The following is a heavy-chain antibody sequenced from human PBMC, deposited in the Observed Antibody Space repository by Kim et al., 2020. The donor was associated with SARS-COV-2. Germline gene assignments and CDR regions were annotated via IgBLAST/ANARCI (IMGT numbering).Heavy chain of an antibody. CDR2: ISWDGGST. V-gene: IGHV3-43D*03. Sequence: GGSLRLSCAASGFTFDDYAMHWVRQAPGKGLEWVSLISWDGGSTYYADSVKGRFTISRDNSKNSLYLQMNSLRAEDTALYYCAKDMGYSSGWYYFDYWGQGTLVTVSS. D-gene: IGHD6-19*01. J-gene: IGHJ4*02. CDR3: AKDMGYSSGWYYFDY. CDR1: GFTFDDYA.